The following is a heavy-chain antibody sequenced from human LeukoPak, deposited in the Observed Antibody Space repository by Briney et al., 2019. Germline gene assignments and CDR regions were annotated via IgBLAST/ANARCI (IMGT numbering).Heavy chain of an antibody. V-gene: IGHV1-46*01. CDR2: INPSGGST. CDR3: ARGGYDILTGYYSVTISYYYYYGMDV. CDR1: GYTFTSYY. D-gene: IGHD3-9*01. Sequence: ASVKVSCKASGYTFTSYYMHWVRQAPGQGLEWMGIINPSGGSTSYAQKFQGRVTMTRDTSTSTVYMELSSLRSEDTAVYYCARGGYDILTGYYSVTISYYYYYGMDVWGHGTTVTVSS. J-gene: IGHJ6*02.